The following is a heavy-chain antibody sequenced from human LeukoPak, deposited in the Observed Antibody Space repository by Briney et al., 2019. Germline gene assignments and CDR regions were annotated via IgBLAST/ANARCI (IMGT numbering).Heavy chain of an antibody. D-gene: IGHD2-2*01. CDR3: TTEYCSSTICPEH. Sequence: QPGGSLRLSCAASGFTFSSYVMSWVRQAPGKGLEWVSAISGSGGSTYYADSVKGRFTISRDNSKNTLYLQMNSLKTEDTAVYYCTTEYCSSTICPEHWGQGTLVTVSS. CDR2: ISGSGGST. CDR1: GFTFSSYV. V-gene: IGHV3-23*01. J-gene: IGHJ1*01.